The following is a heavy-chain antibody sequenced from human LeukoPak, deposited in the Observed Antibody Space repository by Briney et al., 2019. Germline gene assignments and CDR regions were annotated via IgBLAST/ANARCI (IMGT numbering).Heavy chain of an antibody. J-gene: IGHJ4*02. CDR1: GGSISSYY. CDR3: VRHSSSWVYYFDY. CDR2: IYYSGST. V-gene: IGHV4-59*08. Sequence: PSETLSLTCTVSGGSISSYYWSWIRQPPGKGLEWIGYIYYSGSTNYNPSLKSRVTISVDTSKNQFSLKLSSVTAADTAVYYCVRHSSSWVYYFDYWGQGTLVTVSS. D-gene: IGHD6-13*01.